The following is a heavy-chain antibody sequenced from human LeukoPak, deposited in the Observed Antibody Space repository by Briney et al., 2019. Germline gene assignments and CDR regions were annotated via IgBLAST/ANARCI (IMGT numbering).Heavy chain of an antibody. CDR3: ARVLFQLLRSNWFDP. V-gene: IGHV1-18*01. J-gene: IGHJ5*02. CDR1: GYTFTSYG. D-gene: IGHD2-2*01. Sequence: ASVKVSCKASGYTFTSYGISWVRQAPGQGLEWMGWISAYNGNTNYAQKLQGRVTMTTDTPTSTAYMELRSLRSDDTAVYYCARVLFQLLRSNWFDPWGQGTLVTVSS. CDR2: ISAYNGNT.